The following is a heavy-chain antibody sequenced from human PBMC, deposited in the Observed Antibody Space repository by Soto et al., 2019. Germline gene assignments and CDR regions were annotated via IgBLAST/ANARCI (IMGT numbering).Heavy chain of an antibody. CDR3: ASTYCSSTSCPYYYYGMDV. J-gene: IGHJ6*02. CDR2: IDPSDSYT. V-gene: IGHV5-10-1*01. CDR1: GYSFTSYW. D-gene: IGHD2-2*01. Sequence: GESLKISCKGSGYSFTSYWISWVRQMPGKGLEWMGRIDPSDSYTNYSPSFQGHVTISADKSISTAYLRWSSLKASDTAMYYCASTYCSSTSCPYYYYGMDVWGQGTTVTVSS.